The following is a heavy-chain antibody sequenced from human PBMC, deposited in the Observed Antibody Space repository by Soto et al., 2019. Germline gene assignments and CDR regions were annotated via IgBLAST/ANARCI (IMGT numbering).Heavy chain of an antibody. CDR2: ISAYNGNT. CDR1: GYSCSSYP. J-gene: IGHJ4*02. Sequence: QIQLVQCGAEVKKPGASVKVSCKASGYSCSSYPITWVRQAHGQGLEWMGWISAYNGNTNYAQNLQGRVTMTTDPSTSTAYMELRSLRSDDTAVNYCARDLPPVDYWGQGTLVTVSS. V-gene: IGHV1-18*01. CDR3: ARDLPPVDY.